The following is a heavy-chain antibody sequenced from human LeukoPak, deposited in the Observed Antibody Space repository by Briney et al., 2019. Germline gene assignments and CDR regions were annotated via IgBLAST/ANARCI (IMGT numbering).Heavy chain of an antibody. Sequence: SETLSLTCTVSGGSISSYYWSWIRQPPGKGLEWIGYIYYSGSTNYNPSLKSRVTISVDTSKNQFSLKLSSVTAADTAVYYCARGGTREWLPFDYWGQGTLVTVSS. V-gene: IGHV4-59*01. J-gene: IGHJ4*02. CDR3: ARGGTREWLPFDY. D-gene: IGHD5-12*01. CDR1: GGSISSYY. CDR2: IYYSGST.